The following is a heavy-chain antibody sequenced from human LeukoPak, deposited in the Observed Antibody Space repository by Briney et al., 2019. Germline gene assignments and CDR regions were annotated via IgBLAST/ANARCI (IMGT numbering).Heavy chain of an antibody. J-gene: IGHJ4*02. D-gene: IGHD3-10*01. V-gene: IGHV4-34*01. Sequence: SETLSLACAVYGESFSGYYWSWLRQPPGKGLEWIGEINHSGSTNYNPSLKSRVTISVDTSKNQFSLKLSSVTAADTAVYYCARRNPSYGSGSVDYWGQGTLVTVSS. CDR3: ARRNPSYGSGSVDY. CDR1: GESFSGYY. CDR2: INHSGST.